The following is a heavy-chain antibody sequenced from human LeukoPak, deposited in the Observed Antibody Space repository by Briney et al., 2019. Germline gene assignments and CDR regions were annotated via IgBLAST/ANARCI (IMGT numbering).Heavy chain of an antibody. Sequence: GAAVKVSCTASGYTFTSYDINWVRQATGQGLEWMGGIIPIFGTANYAQKFQGRVTITTDESTSTAYMELSSLRSEDTAVYYCARGAYGDYVTGFSFDYWGQRTLVTVS. V-gene: IGHV1-69*05. J-gene: IGHJ4*02. CDR3: ARGAYGDYVTGFSFDY. CDR2: IIPIFGTA. CDR1: GYTFTSYD. D-gene: IGHD4-17*01.